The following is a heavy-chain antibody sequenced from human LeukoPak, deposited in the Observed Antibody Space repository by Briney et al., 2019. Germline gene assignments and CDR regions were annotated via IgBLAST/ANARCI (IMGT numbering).Heavy chain of an antibody. CDR3: ARGLYSRSSYTKGY. CDR2: IDNDGSRT. CDR1: GFTFSSYW. J-gene: IGHJ4*02. Sequence: QSGGSLRLSCAASGFTFSSYWMHCVRQVPGKGLVWVSRIDNDGSRTTYADSVKGRFTIPRDNAKNTLYLQMNSLRAEDTAVYYCARGLYSRSSYTKGYWGQGTLVTVSS. D-gene: IGHD1-26*01. V-gene: IGHV3-74*01.